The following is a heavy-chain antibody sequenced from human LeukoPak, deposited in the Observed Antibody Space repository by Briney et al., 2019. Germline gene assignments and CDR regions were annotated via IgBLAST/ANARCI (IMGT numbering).Heavy chain of an antibody. Sequence: ASVKVSCKASGYTFTIYAMHWVRQAPGQRLEWMGWINAGNGNTKYSQKFQGRVTITRDTSASTAYMELSSLRSEDTAVYYCAREDSSGYYSLDYWGQGTLVTVSS. CDR1: GYTFTIYA. CDR2: INAGNGNT. V-gene: IGHV1-3*01. J-gene: IGHJ4*02. D-gene: IGHD3-22*01. CDR3: AREDSSGYYSLDY.